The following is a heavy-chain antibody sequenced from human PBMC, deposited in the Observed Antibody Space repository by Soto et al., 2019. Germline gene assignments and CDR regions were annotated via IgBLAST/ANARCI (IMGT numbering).Heavy chain of an antibody. CDR1: GFTFSSYS. Sequence: GGSLRLSCAASGFTFSSYSMNWVRQAPGKGLEWVSSISSSSSYIYYADSVKGRFTISRDNAKNSLYLQMNSLRAEDTAVYYCARSPAAAGPFDYWGQGTLVTVSS. D-gene: IGHD6-13*01. J-gene: IGHJ4*02. CDR2: ISSSSSYI. V-gene: IGHV3-21*01. CDR3: ARSPAAAGPFDY.